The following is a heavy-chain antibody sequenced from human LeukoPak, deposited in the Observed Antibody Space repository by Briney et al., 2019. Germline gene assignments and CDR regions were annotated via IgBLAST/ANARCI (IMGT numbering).Heavy chain of an antibody. J-gene: IGHJ3*02. CDR1: GFTFSSYS. D-gene: IGHD3-22*01. Sequence: GGSLRLSCAASGFTFSSYSMNWVRQAPGKGLEWVSSISSSSSYIYYADSVKGRFTISRDNAKNSLYLQMNSLRAEDTAVYYCASKYGYDSSGYPDAFDIWGQGTMVTVSS. CDR2: ISSSSSYI. V-gene: IGHV3-21*01. CDR3: ASKYGYDSSGYPDAFDI.